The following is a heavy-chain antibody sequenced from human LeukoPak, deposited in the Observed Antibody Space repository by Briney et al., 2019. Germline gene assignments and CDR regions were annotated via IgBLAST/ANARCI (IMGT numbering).Heavy chain of an antibody. D-gene: IGHD3-16*01. J-gene: IGHJ1*01. CDR3: ARVGRGDHTWGSYSCDH. CDR1: GDSFSSYH. CDR2: ISSSGST. Sequence: SETLSLTCTVSVSGDSFSSYHWSWLRQPPGKGLERIGYISSSGSTSYNTSLKSRVTISVDTSKNQFSLKLSSVTAADTAVYYCARVGRGDHTWGSYSCDHWGQGTLVSVSS. V-gene: IGHV4-59*01.